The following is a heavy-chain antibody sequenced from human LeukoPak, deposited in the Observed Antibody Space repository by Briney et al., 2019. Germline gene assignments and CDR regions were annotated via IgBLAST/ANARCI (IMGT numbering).Heavy chain of an antibody. CDR2: ISWDGGST. CDR3: AKVASGSYYYMDV. V-gene: IGHV3-43D*03. J-gene: IGHJ6*03. CDR1: GLTFDDYA. Sequence: GGSLRLSCAASGLTFDDYAMHWVRQAPGKGLEWVSLISWDGGSTYYADSVKGRFTISRDNSKNSLYLQMNNLRAEDTALYYCAKVASGSYYYMDVWGKGTTVTVSS. D-gene: IGHD1-26*01.